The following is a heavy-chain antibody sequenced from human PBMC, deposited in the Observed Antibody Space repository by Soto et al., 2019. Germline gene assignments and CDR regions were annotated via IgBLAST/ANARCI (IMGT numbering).Heavy chain of an antibody. D-gene: IGHD5-18*01. J-gene: IGHJ4*02. CDR1: GFTFSSYS. V-gene: IGHV3-21*01. Sequence: GGSLRLSCAASGFTFSSYSMNWVRQAPGKGLEWVSSISSSSSYIYYADSVKGRFTISRDNAKNSLYLQMNSLRAEDTAVYYCARESADADVDTAMPDYWGQGTLVTVSS. CDR3: ARESADADVDTAMPDY. CDR2: ISSSSSYI.